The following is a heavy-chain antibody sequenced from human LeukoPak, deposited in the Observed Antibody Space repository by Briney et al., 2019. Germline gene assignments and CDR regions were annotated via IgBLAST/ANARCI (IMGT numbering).Heavy chain of an antibody. Sequence: GGSLRLSCAASGFTFSSYAMHWVRQAPGKGLEWVAVISYDGSNKYYADSVKDRFTISRDNSKNTLYLQMNSLRAEDTAVYYCARKFDPWGQGTLVTVSS. CDR1: GFTFSSYA. CDR3: ARKFDP. CDR2: ISYDGSNK. J-gene: IGHJ5*02. V-gene: IGHV3-30-3*01.